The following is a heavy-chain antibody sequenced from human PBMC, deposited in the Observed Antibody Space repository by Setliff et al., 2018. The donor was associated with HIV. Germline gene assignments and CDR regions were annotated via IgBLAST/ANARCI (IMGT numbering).Heavy chain of an antibody. D-gene: IGHD3-10*01. J-gene: IGHJ6*02. Sequence: SETLSLTCTVSGASIRSRYWSWIRQPPGKGLEWIGYIYYSGSTNYNPSLKSRVTISVDTSKNQFSLKLSSVTAADTAVYYCARDLGNKPHHRRGKYYYYGMDVWGQGTTVTVSS. CDR2: IYYSGST. V-gene: IGHV4-59*11. CDR3: ARDLGNKPHHRRGKYYYYGMDV. CDR1: GASIRSRY.